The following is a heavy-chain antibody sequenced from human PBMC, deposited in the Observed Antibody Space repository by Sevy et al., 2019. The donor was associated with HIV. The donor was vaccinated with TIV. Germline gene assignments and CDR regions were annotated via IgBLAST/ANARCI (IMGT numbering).Heavy chain of an antibody. CDR1: GGSFSGYY. CDR3: ARGEGSSWSVSNWFDP. Sequence: SETLSLTCAVYGGSFSGYYWSWIRQPPGKGLEWIGEINHSGSTNYNPSLKSRVTISVDTSKNQFSLKLSSVTAADTAVYYCARGEGSSWSVSNWFDPWGQGTLVTVSS. D-gene: IGHD6-13*01. CDR2: INHSGST. V-gene: IGHV4-34*01. J-gene: IGHJ5*02.